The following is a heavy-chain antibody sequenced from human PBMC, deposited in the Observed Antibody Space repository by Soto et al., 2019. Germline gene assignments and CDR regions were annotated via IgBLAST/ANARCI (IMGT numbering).Heavy chain of an antibody. V-gene: IGHV5-51*01. Sequence: GESLKISCQCSGYTFSNFWVGWVRQLPGQGLEWMGIIYPGDHETRYSPSFHGKVTISAEKSINTAYLQWNSLEASDSAFYFCARSPRSSPCFDHWGQGALVTVSS. D-gene: IGHD6-13*01. CDR2: IYPGDHET. CDR3: ARSPRSSPCFDH. J-gene: IGHJ4*02. CDR1: GYTFSNFW.